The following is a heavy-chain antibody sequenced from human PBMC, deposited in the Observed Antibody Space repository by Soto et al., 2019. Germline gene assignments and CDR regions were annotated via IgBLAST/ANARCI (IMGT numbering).Heavy chain of an antibody. Sequence: QVQLVESGGGVVQPGRSLRLSCAASGFTFSSYAMHWVRQAPGKGLEWVAVISYDGSNKYYADSVKGRFTISRDNSKNTLYLQMNSLRGEDTAVYYCASTYSSSLGWFDPWGQGTLVTVSS. V-gene: IGHV3-30-3*01. CDR1: GFTFSSYA. CDR2: ISYDGSNK. D-gene: IGHD6-6*01. J-gene: IGHJ5*02. CDR3: ASTYSSSLGWFDP.